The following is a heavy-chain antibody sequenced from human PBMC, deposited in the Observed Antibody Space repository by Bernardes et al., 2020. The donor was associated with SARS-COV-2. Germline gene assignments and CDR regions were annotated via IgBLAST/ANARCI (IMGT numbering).Heavy chain of an antibody. CDR1: GGSVDSDGHS. D-gene: IGHD4-17*01. Sequence: SETLSLTCAVSGGSVDSDGHSWSWLRQPPGRGLEWIGYIYHSGTTYYNPSLKSRVSISIDRSESHISLRLSSATAADTAVYYCARHDYSDRNFDRWGQGTLVIVSS. CDR3: ARHDYSDRNFDR. CDR2: IYHSGTT. V-gene: IGHV4-30-2*01. J-gene: IGHJ4*02.